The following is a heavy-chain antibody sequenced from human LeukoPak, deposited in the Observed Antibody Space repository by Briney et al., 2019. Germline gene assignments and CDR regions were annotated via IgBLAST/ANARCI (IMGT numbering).Heavy chain of an antibody. D-gene: IGHD2-2*02. Sequence: SETLSLTCTVSGGSISSSTYYWVWIRQPPGKGLEWIGSIYYNGNTYYNPSLKSQVTISVDTSKNQFSLRLSSVTATDRAVYYCASSPGGYCSSASCYTGGYFDYWGQGSLVTVSS. CDR3: ASSPGGYCSSASCYTGGYFDY. J-gene: IGHJ4*02. CDR1: GGSISSSTYY. CDR2: IYYNGNT. V-gene: IGHV4-39*01.